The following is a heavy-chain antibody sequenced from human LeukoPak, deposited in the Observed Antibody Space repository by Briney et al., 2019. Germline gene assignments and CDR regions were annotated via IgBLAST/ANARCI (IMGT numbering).Heavy chain of an antibody. V-gene: IGHV3-7*01. CDR2: IKQDGSEK. CDR1: GFTFSSYW. CDR3: ARVGSLVGATLLDY. D-gene: IGHD1-26*01. Sequence: GGSLRLSCAASGFTFSSYWMSWVRQAPGKGLEWVANIKQDGSEKYYVDSVKGRFTISRDNAKNSLYLQMNSLRAEDTAVYYCARVGSLVGATLLDYWGQGTLVTVSS. J-gene: IGHJ4*02.